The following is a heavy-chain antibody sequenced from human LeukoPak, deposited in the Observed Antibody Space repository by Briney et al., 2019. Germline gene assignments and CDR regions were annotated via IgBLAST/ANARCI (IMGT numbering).Heavy chain of an antibody. CDR2: IYYSGST. J-gene: IGHJ6*02. CDR1: GGSISSYY. CDR3: ARSHGDSYYYYYYGMDV. D-gene: IGHD4-17*01. V-gene: IGHV4-59*08. Sequence: SETLSLTCTVSGGSISSYYWSWIRQPPGKGLEWIGYIYYSGSTSYNPSLKSRVTISVDTSKNQFSLKLSSVTAADTAVYYCARSHGDSYYYYYYGMDVWGQGTTVTVSS.